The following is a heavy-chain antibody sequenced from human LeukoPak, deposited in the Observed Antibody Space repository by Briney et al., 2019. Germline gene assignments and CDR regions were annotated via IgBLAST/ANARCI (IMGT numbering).Heavy chain of an antibody. V-gene: IGHV3-74*01. CDR2: INSDGSST. J-gene: IGHJ3*02. CDR3: ARDIADAFYI. D-gene: IGHD6-13*01. CDR1: GLSFSSYW. Sequence: GGSLRLSCAASGLSFSSYWMHWGRQAPGKGLVWVSRINSDGSSTSYADSVKGRFTISRDNAKNTLYLQMNSLRTENTAVFYCARDIADAFYIWGQGTMVSVSS.